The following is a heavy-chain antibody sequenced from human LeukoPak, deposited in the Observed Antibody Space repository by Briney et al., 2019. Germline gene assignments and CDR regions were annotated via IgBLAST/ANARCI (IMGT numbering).Heavy chain of an antibody. D-gene: IGHD2-21*02. V-gene: IGHV3-30*02. CDR1: GFTFSSYG. CDR3: EVVVTAMARDY. Sequence: GGSLRLSCAASGFTFSSYGMHWVRQAPGKGLEWVAVIWYDGSNKYYADSVKGRFTISRDNSKNTLYLQMNSLRSDDTAVYYCEVVVTAMARDYWGQGTLVTVSS. CDR2: IWYDGSNK. J-gene: IGHJ4*02.